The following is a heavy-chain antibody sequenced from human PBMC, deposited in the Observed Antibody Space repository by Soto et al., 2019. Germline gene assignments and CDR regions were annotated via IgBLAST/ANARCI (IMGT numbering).Heavy chain of an antibody. Sequence: GGSLRLSCAASGFTFDDYGMSWVRQAPGKGLEWVSGINWNGGSTGYADSVKGRFTISRDNAKNSLYLQMNSLRAEDTALYHCVRAPLGKLPYYYYYYMDVWGKGTTVTVSS. V-gene: IGHV3-20*01. CDR1: GFTFDDYG. CDR3: VRAPLGKLPYYYYYYMDV. CDR2: INWNGGST. D-gene: IGHD2-15*01. J-gene: IGHJ6*03.